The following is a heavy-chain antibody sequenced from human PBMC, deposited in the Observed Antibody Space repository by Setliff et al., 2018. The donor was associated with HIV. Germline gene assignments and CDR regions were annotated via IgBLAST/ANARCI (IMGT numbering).Heavy chain of an antibody. Sequence: PSETLSLTCTVSGGSISSYYWSWIRQPPGKGLEWIGHISTSGSSNYNPSLKSRVTISVDMSKNQFSLNLNSVTAADTALYYCARHARNSAIGTSLFDPWGQGTLVTVSS. CDR2: ISTSGSS. D-gene: IGHD6-13*01. CDR1: GGSISSYY. J-gene: IGHJ5*02. V-gene: IGHV4-4*09. CDR3: ARHARNSAIGTSLFDP.